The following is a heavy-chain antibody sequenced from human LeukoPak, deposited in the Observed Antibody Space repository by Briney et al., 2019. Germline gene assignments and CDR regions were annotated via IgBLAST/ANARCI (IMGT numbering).Heavy chain of an antibody. CDR3: ASSRSRSGWSLMDY. J-gene: IGHJ4*02. CDR2: IYCSGST. D-gene: IGHD6-19*01. V-gene: IGHV4-59*01. Sequence: TSETLSLTCTVSGGSFNSYYWSWIHQPPGKGLEWVGYIYCSGSTNYKPTLKRRVTISVDTSKYQCSLKVSAVTAADTAVYYCASSRSRSGWSLMDYWGQGALVTVSS. CDR1: GGSFNSYY.